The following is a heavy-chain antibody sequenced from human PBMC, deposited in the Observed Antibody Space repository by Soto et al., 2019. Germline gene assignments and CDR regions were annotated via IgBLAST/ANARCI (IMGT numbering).Heavy chain of an antibody. D-gene: IGHD2-2*01. V-gene: IGHV3-64D*06. Sequence: GVSLRLSWSGSGFTFSSYAMHWVRQAPGKGMEYVSAISSNGGSTYYADSVKGRFTISRDNSKNTLYLQMSSLRAEDTAVYYCAREVCSSNRCYHVMDGWAQGTTVSVS. J-gene: IGHJ6*02. CDR3: AREVCSSNRCYHVMDG. CDR1: GFTFSSYA. CDR2: ISSNGGST.